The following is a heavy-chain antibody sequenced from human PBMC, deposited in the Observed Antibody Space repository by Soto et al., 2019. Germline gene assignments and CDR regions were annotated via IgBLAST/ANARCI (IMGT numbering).Heavy chain of an antibody. J-gene: IGHJ4*02. V-gene: IGHV3-23*01. D-gene: IGHD3-10*01. CDR2: ISGSGGST. CDR1: GFTFSSYA. CDR3: AKDWGAEEGAPALDITMVRGVINYFDY. Sequence: GGSLRLSCAASGFTFSSYAMSWVRQAPGKGLEWVSAISGSGGSTYYADSVKGRFTISRDNSKNTLYLQMNSLRAEDTAVYYCAKDWGAEEGAPALDITMVRGVINYFDYWGQGTLVTVSS.